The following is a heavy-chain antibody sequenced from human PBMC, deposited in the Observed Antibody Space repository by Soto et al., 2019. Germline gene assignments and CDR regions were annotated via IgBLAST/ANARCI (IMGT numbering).Heavy chain of an antibody. CDR2: IYYSGST. V-gene: IGHV4-59*01. D-gene: IGHD5-12*01. J-gene: IGHJ4*02. Sequence: QVQLQESGPGLVKPSETLSLTCTVSGGSISSYYWSWIRQPPGKGLGWIGYIYYSGSTNYNPSLKSRVTISVDTSKNQFSLKLSSVTAADTAVYYCARAADGYPDYWGQGTLVTVSS. CDR3: ARAADGYPDY. CDR1: GGSISSYY.